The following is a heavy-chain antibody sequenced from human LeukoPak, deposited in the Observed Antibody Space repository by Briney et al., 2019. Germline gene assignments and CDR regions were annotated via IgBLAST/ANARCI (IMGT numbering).Heavy chain of an antibody. CDR3: AKVKYDYGDPVGWFDP. V-gene: IGHV3-23*01. Sequence: PGGSLRLSCAASGFTFWNSAITWVRQAPGKGLEWVSHISSSGGNTYYADSVKGRFTISRDNSNNPLYLQMNSLRGEDTAVYYCAKVKYDYGDPVGWFDPWGRGTLVTVSS. CDR1: GFTFWNSA. D-gene: IGHD4-17*01. CDR2: ISSSGGNT. J-gene: IGHJ5*02.